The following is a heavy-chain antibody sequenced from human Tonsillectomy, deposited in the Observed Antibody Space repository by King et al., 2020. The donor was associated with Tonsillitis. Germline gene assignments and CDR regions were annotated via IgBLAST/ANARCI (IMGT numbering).Heavy chain of an antibody. CDR3: AKGDAPRWIQLFDH. CDR2: IRYDASNI. D-gene: IGHD5-18*01. V-gene: IGHV3-30*02. Sequence: VQLVESGGGVVQPGGSLRLSCAASGFTFSTYGMHWVRQAPGKGLEWVAFIRYDASNIYYADSVKGRFTISRDNSKNTLYLQMNSLRAEDTAVYYCAKGDAPRWIQLFDHWGQGTLVTVSS. J-gene: IGHJ4*02. CDR1: GFTFSTYG.